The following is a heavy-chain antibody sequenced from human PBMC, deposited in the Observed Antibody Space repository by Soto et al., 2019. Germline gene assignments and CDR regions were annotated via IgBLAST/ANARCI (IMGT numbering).Heavy chain of an antibody. J-gene: IGHJ5*01. D-gene: IGHD3-3*01. Sequence: GGSLRLSCGASGFTFDTYWMTWVRQAPGKGLEWVATIKPDGSATLYEDSVKGRFTISRDNAKNSLYLQMNSLRVEDTAFYYCVRENFWFAFWGQGALVTVSS. CDR2: IKPDGSAT. CDR1: GFTFDTYW. CDR3: VRENFWFAF. V-gene: IGHV3-7*01.